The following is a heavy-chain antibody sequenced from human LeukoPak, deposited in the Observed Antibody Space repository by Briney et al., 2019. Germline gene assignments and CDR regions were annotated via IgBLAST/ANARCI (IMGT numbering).Heavy chain of an antibody. V-gene: IGHV4-59*01. J-gene: IGHJ5*02. Sequence: RASETLSLTCTVSGGSMSSYYWSWIRQPPGKGLEWIGYIYYSGSTNYNPSLKSRVTISVDTSKNQFSLKLSSVTAADTAVYYCAREVIHYDFWSGYKDSWFDPWGQGTLVTVSS. CDR3: AREVIHYDFWSGYKDSWFDP. CDR2: IYYSGST. D-gene: IGHD3-3*01. CDR1: GGSMSSYY.